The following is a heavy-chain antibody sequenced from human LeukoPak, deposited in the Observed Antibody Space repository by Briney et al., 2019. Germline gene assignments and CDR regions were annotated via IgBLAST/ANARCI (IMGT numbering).Heavy chain of an antibody. D-gene: IGHD3-10*01. Sequence: SETLSLTCAVYGGSFSGYHWSWIRQPPGKGLEWIGEINHSGSTNYNPSLKSRVTISVDTSKNQFSLKLSSVTAADTAVYYCARGRITMVRGVISHLDYWGQGTLVTVSS. CDR1: GGSFSGYH. CDR3: ARGRITMVRGVISHLDY. V-gene: IGHV4-34*01. J-gene: IGHJ4*02. CDR2: INHSGST.